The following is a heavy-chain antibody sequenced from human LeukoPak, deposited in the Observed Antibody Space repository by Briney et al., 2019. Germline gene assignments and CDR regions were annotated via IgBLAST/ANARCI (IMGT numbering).Heavy chain of an antibody. CDR2: ISWSSGTI. J-gene: IGHJ3*02. CDR1: GFTFDDYA. D-gene: IGHD3-10*01. V-gene: IGHV3-9*03. Sequence: PGGSLRLSCAASGFTFDDYAMHWVRHAPGKGLEWVSGISWSSGTIFYAASVEGRFIISRDNAKNSLYLQMNSLRAENMTLYDCAKDQGPYYYGSGSYSSAFDMWGQGTMVTVSS. CDR3: AKDQGPYYYGSGSYSSAFDM.